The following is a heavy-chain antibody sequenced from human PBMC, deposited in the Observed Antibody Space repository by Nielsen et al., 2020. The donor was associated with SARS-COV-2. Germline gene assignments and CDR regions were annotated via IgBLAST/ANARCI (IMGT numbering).Heavy chain of an antibody. V-gene: IGHV3-30*18. CDR1: GFTFSTYG. Sequence: GGSLRLSCAASGFTFSTYGMHWVRQAPGKGLEWVAAISYDGSNKYYVDSVKGRFTITRDNSKNTLYLQMSSLREEDTAVYDCAKDWTAIVVVPSGGVDYWGQGTLVTVSS. J-gene: IGHJ4*02. D-gene: IGHD2-15*01. CDR3: AKDWTAIVVVPSGGVDY. CDR2: ISYDGSNK.